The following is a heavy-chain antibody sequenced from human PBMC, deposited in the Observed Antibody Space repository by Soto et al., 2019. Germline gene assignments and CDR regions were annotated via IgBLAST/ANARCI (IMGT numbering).Heavy chain of an antibody. J-gene: IGHJ6*02. Sequence: EVQLLESGGGLVQPGGSLRLSWAASGFTFSSYAMSWVRQAPGKGLEWVSAISGSGGSTYYADSVKGRFTISRDNSKNTLYLQMNSLRAEDTAVYYCASEEGYYYYGMDVWGQGTTVTVSS. CDR2: ISGSGGST. CDR1: GFTFSSYA. CDR3: ASEEGYYYYGMDV. V-gene: IGHV3-23*01.